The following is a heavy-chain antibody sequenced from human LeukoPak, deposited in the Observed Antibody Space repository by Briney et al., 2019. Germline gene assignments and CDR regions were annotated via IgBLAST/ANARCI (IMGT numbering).Heavy chain of an antibody. Sequence: GGSLRLSCAASGFTFSSYSMNWVRQAPGKGLEWVSYISSSSSTIYYADSVKGRFTISRDNSKNTLYLQMNSLRAEDTAVYYCASAPREMATMSGYWGQGTLVTVSS. CDR3: ASAPREMATMSGY. J-gene: IGHJ4*02. CDR2: ISSSSSTI. CDR1: GFTFSSYS. V-gene: IGHV3-48*01. D-gene: IGHD5-24*01.